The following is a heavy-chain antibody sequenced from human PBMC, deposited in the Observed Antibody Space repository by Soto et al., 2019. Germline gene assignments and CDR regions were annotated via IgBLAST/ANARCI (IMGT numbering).Heavy chain of an antibody. D-gene: IGHD3-22*01. CDR1: GFSLTTTGVG. Sequence: QIALQESGPTVVKPTQTLTLTCTFSGFSLTTTGVGVGWISHAPGKALEWLAMVYWNDGRRNSPSLKSRLTITQDTSKNQVVLTMTYMDPVDTATYFCAHYDSSGYFSHFDSWGQGTLVTVSS. CDR2: VYWNDGR. CDR3: AHYDSSGYFSHFDS. J-gene: IGHJ4*02. V-gene: IGHV2-5*01.